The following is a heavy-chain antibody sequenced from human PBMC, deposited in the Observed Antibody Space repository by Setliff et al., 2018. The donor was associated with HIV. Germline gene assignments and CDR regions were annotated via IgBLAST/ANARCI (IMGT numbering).Heavy chain of an antibody. D-gene: IGHD3-3*01. V-gene: IGHV4-39*07. Sequence: SETLSLTCTVSGGSIRSGNYYWAWIRQPPGKGLEWIASVYHSGSTYYNPSLKSRVTISLDTSKNQFSLMLSSVTAADTAVYYCARARFWSGYYTGDNYYYMDVWGKGTTVTVSS. CDR1: GGSIRSGNYY. CDR2: VYHSGST. J-gene: IGHJ6*03. CDR3: ARARFWSGYYTGDNYYYMDV.